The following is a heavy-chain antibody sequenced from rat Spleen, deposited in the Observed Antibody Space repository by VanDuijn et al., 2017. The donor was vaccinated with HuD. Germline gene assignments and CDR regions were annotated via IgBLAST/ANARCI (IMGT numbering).Heavy chain of an antibody. J-gene: IGHJ2*01. CDR3: TFNGYL. CDR2: IWGDGST. Sequence: QVQLKESGPGLVQPSQTLSLTCTVSGFSLTSNSVHWVRQPPGKGLEWMGGIWGDGSTDYNSALKSRLSISRDTSKSQVFLKMNSLQTDDTAIYFCTFNGYLWGQGVMVTVSS. CDR1: GFSLTSNS. D-gene: IGHD1-7*01. V-gene: IGHV2-1*01.